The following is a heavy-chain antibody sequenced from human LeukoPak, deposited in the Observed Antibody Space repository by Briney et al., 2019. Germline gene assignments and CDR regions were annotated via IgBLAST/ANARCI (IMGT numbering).Heavy chain of an antibody. V-gene: IGHV3-33*01. Sequence: GGSLRLFCAASGFTFSSYGMHWVRQAPGKGLEWVAVIWYDGSNKYYADSVKGRFTISRDNSKNTLYLQMNSLRAEDTAVYYCARGERYDSSGYYPAVDYWGQGTLVTVSS. CDR1: GFTFSSYG. CDR2: IWYDGSNK. J-gene: IGHJ4*02. CDR3: ARGERYDSSGYYPAVDY. D-gene: IGHD3-22*01.